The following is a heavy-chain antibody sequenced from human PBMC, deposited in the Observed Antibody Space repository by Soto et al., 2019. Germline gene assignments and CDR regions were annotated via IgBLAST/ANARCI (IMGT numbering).Heavy chain of an antibody. J-gene: IGHJ6*03. CDR2: IYYRGNT. V-gene: IGHV4-39*07. CDR1: GDSINSDNYY. D-gene: IGHD3-3*01. CDR3: ARQSNYDFWDSQNYYYYYYMDV. Sequence: SETLSLTCSISGDSINSDNYYWGWIRQPPGKGLEWIGNIYYRGNTYYNPSLKSRVTISVDTSKNQFSLKLSSVTAADTAVYYCARQSNYDFWDSQNYYYYYYMDVWGKGTTVTVSS.